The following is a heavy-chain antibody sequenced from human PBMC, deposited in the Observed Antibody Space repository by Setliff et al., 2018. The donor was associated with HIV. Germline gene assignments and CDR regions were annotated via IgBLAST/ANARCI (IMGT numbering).Heavy chain of an antibody. D-gene: IGHD3-3*01. V-gene: IGHV1-2*02. Sequence: GASVKVSCRASGYTFTSYYMHWVRQAPGQGLEWMGNINPHTGVTRYAEKFQGRVTMTRDTSISTIYMELSRLRSDDTAVYYCARDVRDGFEEWFSTLDDGMDVWGQGTTVTVSS. J-gene: IGHJ6*02. CDR1: GYTFTSYY. CDR3: ARDVRDGFEEWFSTLDDGMDV. CDR2: INPHTGVT.